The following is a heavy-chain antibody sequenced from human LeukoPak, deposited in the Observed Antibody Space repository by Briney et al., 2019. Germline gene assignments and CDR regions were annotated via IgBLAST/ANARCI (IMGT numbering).Heavy chain of an antibody. Sequence: GGSLRLSCAASGFTCSSYAMHWVRQAPGKGLEWVAVISYDGSNKYYADSVKGRFTISRDNSKNTLYPQMNSLRAEDTAVYYCAREAGDSSGWYVAYYFDYWGQGTLVTVSS. CDR3: AREAGDSSGWYVAYYFDY. J-gene: IGHJ4*02. CDR1: GFTCSSYA. CDR2: ISYDGSNK. D-gene: IGHD6-19*01. V-gene: IGHV3-30-3*01.